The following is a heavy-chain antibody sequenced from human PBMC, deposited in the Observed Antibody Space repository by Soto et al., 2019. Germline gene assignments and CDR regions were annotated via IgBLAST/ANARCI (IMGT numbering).Heavy chain of an antibody. Sequence: SETLSLTCTVSCTSISSYYWSWIRQPPGKGLEWIANIHYSGTTNYNPSLASRVTLSVDTSKNQFSLKMTSVTAADRAMYFCARYNSYARDYCGRGTLVTVS. D-gene: IGHD2-2*01. J-gene: IGHJ4*02. CDR2: IHYSGTT. CDR3: ARYNSYARDY. CDR1: CTSISSYY. V-gene: IGHV4-59*01.